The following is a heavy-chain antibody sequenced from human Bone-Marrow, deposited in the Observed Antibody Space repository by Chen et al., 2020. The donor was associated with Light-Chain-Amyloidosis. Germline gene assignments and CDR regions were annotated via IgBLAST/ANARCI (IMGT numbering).Heavy chain of an antibody. Sequence: QVQLVQSGAELRKPGASVKVSCKASGYTFTGYYIHWVRQAPGQGLEWVGWVNPNNGGINYAQKFQDRVSMTRHTTVSTVYMGRSRLTSDDTAVYFCARDMSPGIAVSGPYGMDVWGQGTTVTVSS. V-gene: IGHV1-2*02. CDR3: ARDMSPGIAVSGPYGMDV. J-gene: IGHJ6*02. CDR2: VNPNNGGI. CDR1: GYTFTGYY. D-gene: IGHD6-19*01.